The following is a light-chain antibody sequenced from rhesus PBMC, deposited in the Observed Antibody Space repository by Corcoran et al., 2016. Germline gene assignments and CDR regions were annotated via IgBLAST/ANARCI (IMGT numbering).Light chain of an antibody. Sequence: DIQMTQSPSSLSASVVDRVIITCRTSENVNYYLNWYQQKPGKAPKLLIYKASSLQGGVPTRFSGSGSGTDYTFTISSLQSEGGATYYCQHSYSTPYSFGQGTKVGI. J-gene: IGKJ2*01. CDR1: ENVNYY. CDR2: KAS. CDR3: QHSYSTPYS. V-gene: IGKV1-74*01.